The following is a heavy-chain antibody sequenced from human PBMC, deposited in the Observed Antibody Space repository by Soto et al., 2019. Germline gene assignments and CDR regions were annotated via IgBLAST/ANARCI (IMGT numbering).Heavy chain of an antibody. CDR1: GITLNNYA. CDR3: ARDVSMVRGIIMDYDYGMDV. J-gene: IGHJ6*02. CDR2: IWYDGSNR. Sequence: PGGSRRLSCGAPGITLNNYAMNWVRQAPGKGLEWVAVIWYDGSNRYYADSVKGRFTISRDNSKNTVYLQMNSLRAEDTAVYYCARDVSMVRGIIMDYDYGMDVWGQGTTVTVSS. V-gene: IGHV3-33*01. D-gene: IGHD3-10*01.